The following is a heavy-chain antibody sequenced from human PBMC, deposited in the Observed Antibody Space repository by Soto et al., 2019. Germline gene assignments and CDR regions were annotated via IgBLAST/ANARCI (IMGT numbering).Heavy chain of an antibody. V-gene: IGHV3-30*18. CDR1: GFTFSSYG. Sequence: PVGSLSLSCAAYGFTFSSYGLHWVRQAPGKGMEWVAVISYDGNTKFYADSVKGRFTISRDNSKNTLYLQMSSLRPEDRAVYYCGKDDPQYIPRGLGASPALGSMDVWGQGTTLTVSS. J-gene: IGHJ6*02. CDR2: ISYDGNTK. D-gene: IGHD3-10*01. CDR3: GKDDPQYIPRGLGASPALGSMDV.